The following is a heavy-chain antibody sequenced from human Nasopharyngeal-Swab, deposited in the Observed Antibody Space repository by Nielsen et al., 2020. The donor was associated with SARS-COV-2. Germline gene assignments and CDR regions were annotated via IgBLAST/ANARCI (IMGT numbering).Heavy chain of an antibody. CDR2: TKSKTDGETT. CDR3: RWESLPGFDY. CDR1: GFPFNDAW. Sequence: GESLKISCVASGFPFNDAWMSWVRQAPGKGLEWVGRTKSKTDGETTDYAAPVKGRFTISRDDSKNALYLQMNSLKIEDTAVYYCRWESLPGFDYWGQGALVTVSS. V-gene: IGHV3-15*01. D-gene: IGHD3-3*01. J-gene: IGHJ4*02.